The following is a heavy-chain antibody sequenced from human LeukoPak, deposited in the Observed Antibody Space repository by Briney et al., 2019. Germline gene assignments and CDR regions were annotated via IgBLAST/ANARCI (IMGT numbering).Heavy chain of an antibody. D-gene: IGHD3-22*01. J-gene: IGHJ4*02. CDR1: GGSISSYY. CDR3: ARPTGYYDSSDYQGY. Sequence: SETLSLTCTVSGGSISSYYWSWIRQPPGKGLEWIGYIYYSGSTNYNPSLKSRVTISVDTSKNQFSLKLSSVTAADTAVYYCARPTGYYDSSDYQGYWGQGTLVTVSS. V-gene: IGHV4-59*08. CDR2: IYYSGST.